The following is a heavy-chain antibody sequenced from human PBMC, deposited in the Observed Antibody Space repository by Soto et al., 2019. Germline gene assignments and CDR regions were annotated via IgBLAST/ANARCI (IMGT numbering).Heavy chain of an antibody. V-gene: IGHV3-23*01. J-gene: IGHJ6*02. CDR3: AKMDKRGYYYYGMDV. D-gene: IGHD2-15*01. Sequence: GGSLRLSCAPSGFTFSSYAMSWVRQAPGKGREWVSAITGSGASSYYADSVKGHFTISRDNSKNTVYLQMHSLRAEDTAVYYSAKMDKRGYYYYGMDVWGQGTTVTVSS. CDR2: ITGSGASS. CDR1: GFTFSSYA.